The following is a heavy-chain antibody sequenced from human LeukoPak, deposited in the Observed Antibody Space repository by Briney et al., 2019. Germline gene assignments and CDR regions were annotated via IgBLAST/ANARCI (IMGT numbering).Heavy chain of an antibody. CDR2: ISGGGGST. CDR3: ARNVGVPPYYFDY. V-gene: IGHV3-23*01. D-gene: IGHD3-10*01. J-gene: IGHJ4*02. CDR1: GFTFSDYY. Sequence: GGSLRLSCAASGFTFSDYYMSWVRQAPGKGLEWVSAISGGGGSTYYADSVRGRFTISRDNSKNTLYLQMNSLRAEDTAVYYCARNVGVPPYYFDYWGQGTLVTVSS.